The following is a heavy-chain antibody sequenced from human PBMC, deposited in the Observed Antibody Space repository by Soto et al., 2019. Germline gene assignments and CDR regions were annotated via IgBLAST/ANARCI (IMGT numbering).Heavy chain of an antibody. CDR2: ISSSSSYI. Sequence: EVQLVESGGGLVKPGGSLRLSCAASGFTFSSYSMNWVRQAPGKGLEWVSSISSSSSYIYYADSVKGRFTISRDNAKNSLYLQMNSLRVEDTALYYCARELRHYDSSGYYRNDAFDIWGQGTMVTVSS. CDR3: ARELRHYDSSGYYRNDAFDI. D-gene: IGHD3-22*01. V-gene: IGHV3-21*01. J-gene: IGHJ3*02. CDR1: GFTFSSYS.